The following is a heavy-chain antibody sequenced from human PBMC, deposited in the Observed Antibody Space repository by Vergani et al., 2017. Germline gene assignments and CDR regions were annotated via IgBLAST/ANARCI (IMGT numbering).Heavy chain of an antibody. V-gene: IGHV3-33*06. CDR2: IGYEGSNK. D-gene: IGHD3-16*01. CDR3: AKDLGDCKRTSCAYYMDV. Sequence: QVQLVESGGGVVQPGRTLRLSCAASGFRFSSYGMHWVRQAPGKGLEGVAVIGYEGSNKYYADSVKGRFTISRDNSQNTVNLQMNSLRVDDTAVYYCAKDLGDCKRTSCAYYMDVWGKGTTVTV. J-gene: IGHJ6*03. CDR1: GFRFSSYG.